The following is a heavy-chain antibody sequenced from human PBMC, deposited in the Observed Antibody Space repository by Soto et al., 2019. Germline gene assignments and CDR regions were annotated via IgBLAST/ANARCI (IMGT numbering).Heavy chain of an antibody. Sequence: EVQLVESGGGLVQPGGSLRLSCGVSGFTFGDYWMTWVRQAPGKGLEWVANMNQDGNERFYVDSVKGRFTISRDNAKNSLYLQMNSLRAEDTAVYYCASLRISYAVDVWGQGTTVTGSS. CDR2: MNQDGNER. J-gene: IGHJ6*02. D-gene: IGHD3-10*01. V-gene: IGHV3-7*05. CDR1: GFTFGDYW. CDR3: ASLRISYAVDV.